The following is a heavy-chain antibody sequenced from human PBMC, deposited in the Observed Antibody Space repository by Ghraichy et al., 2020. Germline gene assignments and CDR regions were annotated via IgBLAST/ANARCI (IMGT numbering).Heavy chain of an antibody. D-gene: IGHD3-10*01. V-gene: IGHV1-2*02. CDR1: GYTFTGYY. CDR3: ARGGGITLVRGYYYPMDV. Sequence: ASVKVSCKASGYTFTGYYIHWVRQVPGQGLEWMGWINPNSGGTNYAQKFQGSFTMTRDTSISTAYMELRRLRSNGTAVYYCARGGGITLVRGYYYPMDVWGQGTTITVSS. J-gene: IGHJ6*02. CDR2: INPNSGGT.